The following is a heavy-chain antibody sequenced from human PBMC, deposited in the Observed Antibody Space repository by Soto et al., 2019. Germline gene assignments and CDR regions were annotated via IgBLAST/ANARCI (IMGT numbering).Heavy chain of an antibody. CDR1: GYSFTSYW. V-gene: IGHV5-51*01. J-gene: IGHJ3*02. Sequence: GESLKISCKGSGYSFTSYWIGWVRQMPGKGLEWMGIIYPGDSDTRYSPSFQGQVTISADKSISTAYLQWSSLKASDTAMYYCARPGLYYDYVWGSYRPYAFDIWGQGTMVTVS. CDR3: ARPGLYYDYVWGSYRPYAFDI. D-gene: IGHD3-16*02. CDR2: IYPGDSDT.